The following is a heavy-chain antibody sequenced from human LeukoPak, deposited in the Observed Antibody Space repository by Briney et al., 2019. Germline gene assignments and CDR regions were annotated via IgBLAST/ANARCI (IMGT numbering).Heavy chain of an antibody. CDR1: GGSFSGYY. V-gene: IGHV4-34*01. CDR2: INNSGST. D-gene: IGHD6-6*01. J-gene: IGHJ6*02. Sequence: PSETLSLTCAVYGGSFSGYYWSGIRHPPGKGREWIGEINNSGSTNSNPSLKRRVTISVDTSKNQFSLKLSSVTAADTAVYYCARVQYSSSSAYYYYGMDVWGQGTTVTVSS. CDR3: ARVQYSSSSAYYYYGMDV.